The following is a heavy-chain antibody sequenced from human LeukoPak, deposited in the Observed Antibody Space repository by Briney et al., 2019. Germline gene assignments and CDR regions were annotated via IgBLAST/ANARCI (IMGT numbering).Heavy chain of an antibody. D-gene: IGHD3-22*01. CDR1: GGTFSSYA. Sequence: AASVKVSCKASGGTFSSYAISWVRQAPGQGLEWMGRIIPILGTANYAQKFQGRVTITADKSTSTAYMELSSLRSEDTAVYYCARDLNFYDSSGYMGDYWGQGTLVTVSS. CDR2: IIPILGTA. V-gene: IGHV1-69*04. J-gene: IGHJ4*02. CDR3: ARDLNFYDSSGYMGDY.